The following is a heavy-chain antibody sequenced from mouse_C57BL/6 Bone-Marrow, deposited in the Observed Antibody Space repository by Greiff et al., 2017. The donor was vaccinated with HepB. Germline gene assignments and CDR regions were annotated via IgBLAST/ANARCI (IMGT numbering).Heavy chain of an antibody. D-gene: IGHD1-1*01. Sequence: DVQLQESGAELVRPGASVKLSCTASGFNIKDDYMHWVKQRPEQGLEWIGWIDPENGDTDYASKFQGKATITADTSSNTAYLQLSSLTSEDTAVYDCTTATTVPWFAYWGQGTLVTVSA. J-gene: IGHJ3*01. CDR1: GFNIKDDY. V-gene: IGHV14-4*01. CDR3: TTATTVPWFAY. CDR2: IDPENGDT.